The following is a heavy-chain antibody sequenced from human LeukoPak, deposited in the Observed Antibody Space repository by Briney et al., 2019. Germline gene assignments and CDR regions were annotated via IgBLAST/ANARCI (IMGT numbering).Heavy chain of an antibody. CDR3: AKAPDSSGYPQRYFDY. CDR2: ISISGGST. Sequence: GGSLRLSCAASGFTFTAYAMSWVRQAPGKGLEWVSGISISGGSTYYADSVKGRFTISRDNSKNMLYLQMNSLRAEDTAVYYCAKAPDSSGYPQRYFDYWGQGTLVTVSS. D-gene: IGHD3-22*01. J-gene: IGHJ4*02. CDR1: GFTFTAYA. V-gene: IGHV3-23*01.